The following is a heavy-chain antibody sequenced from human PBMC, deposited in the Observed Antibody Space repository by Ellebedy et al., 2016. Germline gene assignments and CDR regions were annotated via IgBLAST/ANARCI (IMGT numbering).Heavy chain of an antibody. CDR1: GGSFSGYF. Sequence: SQTLSLTCAVYGGSFSGYFWTWIRQPPGKGLEWIGEINHSGTTNYNPSLKSRVAISVDTSKNQFSLKLSSVTAADTAVYYCARPRSYCGAGCHGTNDAFDIWGQGTMVTVSS. V-gene: IGHV4-34*01. CDR2: INHSGTT. J-gene: IGHJ3*02. D-gene: IGHD2-21*02. CDR3: ARPRSYCGAGCHGTNDAFDI.